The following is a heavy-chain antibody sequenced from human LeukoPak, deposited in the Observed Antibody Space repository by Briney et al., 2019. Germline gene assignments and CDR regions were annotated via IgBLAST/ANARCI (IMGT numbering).Heavy chain of an antibody. CDR2: MNPNSGKT. CDR1: GYTLTSYD. J-gene: IGHJ6*03. Sequence: EASVKVSCKASGYTLTSYDINWVRQATGQGLEWMGWMNPNSGKTGYAQKFQGRVTITRNTSISTAYMELSSLRSEDTAVYYCARGTLDTAMVHYYYYYYMDVWGKGTTVTVSS. D-gene: IGHD5-18*01. V-gene: IGHV1-8*01. CDR3: ARGTLDTAMVHYYYYYYMDV.